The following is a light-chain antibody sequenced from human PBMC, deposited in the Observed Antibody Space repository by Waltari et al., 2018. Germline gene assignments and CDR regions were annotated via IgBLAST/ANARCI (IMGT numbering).Light chain of an antibody. CDR1: SSDVGSYNL. Sequence: QSALTQPASVSGSPGQSITISCTGTSSDVGSYNLVSWYQQHPGKAPKLIIYEGSKRPLGVSNRFSGSKSGNTASLTISGLQAEDEADYYCCSYAGSSNWVFGGGTKLTVL. CDR3: CSYAGSSNWV. J-gene: IGLJ3*02. V-gene: IGLV2-23*01. CDR2: EGS.